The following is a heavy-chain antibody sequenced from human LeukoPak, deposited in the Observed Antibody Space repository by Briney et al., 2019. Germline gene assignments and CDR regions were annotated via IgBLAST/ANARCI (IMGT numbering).Heavy chain of an antibody. CDR3: ARGDLKDSSSWYDRLDP. J-gene: IGHJ5*02. CDR2: SIPMYDTA. D-gene: IGHD6-13*01. V-gene: IGHV1-69*05. Sequence: GASVKVSCKFSGGSFSNYAISWVRQAPGQGLEWMGASIPMYDTANYAQKFQGRVTVTTDKSTTTAYMELSSLTSGDTAVYFCARGDLKDSSSWYDRLDPWGQGTLVIVSA. CDR1: GGSFSNYA.